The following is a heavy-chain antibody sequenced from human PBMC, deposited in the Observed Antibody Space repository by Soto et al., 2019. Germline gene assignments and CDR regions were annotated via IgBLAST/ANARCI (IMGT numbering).Heavy chain of an antibody. D-gene: IGHD3-16*01. Sequence: TSETLSLTCAVYGGSFSGYYWSWIRQPPGKGLEWIGEINHSGSTNYNPSLKSRVTISVDTSKNQFSLKLSSVTAADTAVYYCARPLRLGESNWFDPWGQGTLVTVSS. CDR3: ARPLRLGESNWFDP. J-gene: IGHJ5*02. CDR2: INHSGST. CDR1: GGSFSGYY. V-gene: IGHV4-34*01.